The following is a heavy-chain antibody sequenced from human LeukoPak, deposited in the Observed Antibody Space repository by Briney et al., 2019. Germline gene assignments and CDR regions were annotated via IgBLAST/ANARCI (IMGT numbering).Heavy chain of an antibody. CDR2: INHSGST. CDR3: ARRYSGCDYVWGSYRSNNWFDP. Sequence: SETLSLTCAVYGGSFSGYYWSWIRQPPGRGLEWIGEINHSGSTNYNPSLKSRVTISVDTSKNQFSLKLSSVTAADTAVYYCARRYSGCDYVWGSYRSNNWFDPWGQGTLVTVSS. D-gene: IGHD3-16*02. CDR1: GGSFSGYY. J-gene: IGHJ5*02. V-gene: IGHV4-34*01.